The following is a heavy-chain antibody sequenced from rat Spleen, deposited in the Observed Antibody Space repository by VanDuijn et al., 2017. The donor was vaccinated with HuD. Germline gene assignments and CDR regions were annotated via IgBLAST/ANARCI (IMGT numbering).Heavy chain of an antibody. J-gene: IGHJ3*01. D-gene: IGHD1-10*01. CDR3: ATVRNKERFAY. CDR1: GFTFCNYG. V-gene: IGHV5-19*01. Sequence: EVQLVEAGGVFVQPGRSMKLSCAAPGFTFCNYGMHWIRQAPTKGLEWVASIIYDGGSTYYRDSVKGRFTISRDNAKSSLYLQMDSLRSEDTATYYCATVRNKERFAYWRQGTLVTVSS. CDR2: IIYDGGST.